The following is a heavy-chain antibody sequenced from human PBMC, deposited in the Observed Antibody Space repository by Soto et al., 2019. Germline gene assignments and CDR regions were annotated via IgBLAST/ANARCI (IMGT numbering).Heavy chain of an antibody. CDR1: GGTFSSYA. V-gene: IGHV1-69*12. CDR2: IIPIFGTA. Sequence: QVQLVQSGAEVKKPGSSVKVSCKASGGTFSSYAISWVRQAPGQGLEWMGGIIPIFGTANYAQKFQGRVTIXXDXSXXTAYMELSSLRSEDTAVYYCARDKEQLVAYNWFDPWGQGTLVTVSS. D-gene: IGHD6-6*01. J-gene: IGHJ5*02. CDR3: ARDKEQLVAYNWFDP.